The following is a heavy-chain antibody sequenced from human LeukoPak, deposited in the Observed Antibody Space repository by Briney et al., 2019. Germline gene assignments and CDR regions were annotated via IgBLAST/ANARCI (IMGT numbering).Heavy chain of an antibody. Sequence: SGTLSLTCTVSGGSISSHYWSWIRQPPGKGLEWIGYIYYSGSTNYNPSLKSRVTISVDTSKNQFSLKLSSVTAADTAVYYCARGVPNVPSGPVNYDFWSGKFYYYYMDVWGKGTTVTVSS. D-gene: IGHD3-3*01. J-gene: IGHJ6*03. CDR3: ARGVPNVPSGPVNYDFWSGKFYYYYMDV. V-gene: IGHV4-59*11. CDR2: IYYSGST. CDR1: GGSISSHY.